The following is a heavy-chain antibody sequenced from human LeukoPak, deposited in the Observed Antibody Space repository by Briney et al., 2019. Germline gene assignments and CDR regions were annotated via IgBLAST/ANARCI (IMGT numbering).Heavy chain of an antibody. CDR3: ARQSRDGSKTRGYYFDH. D-gene: IGHD3-10*01. Sequence: GESLKISCQVSGYIFTDYWIGWVRQMPGKGLESMGIIYPADSDTAYSPFFQGQVTISADKSISTVYLQWSSLKASDTAMYYCARQSRDGSKTRGYYFDHWGQGTPVTVSS. J-gene: IGHJ4*02. CDR2: IYPADSDT. CDR1: GYIFTDYW. V-gene: IGHV5-51*01.